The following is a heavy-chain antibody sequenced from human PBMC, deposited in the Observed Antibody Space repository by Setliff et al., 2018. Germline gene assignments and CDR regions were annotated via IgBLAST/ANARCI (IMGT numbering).Heavy chain of an antibody. CDR2: INPRDSTT. V-gene: IGHV5-51*01. Sequence: HGESLKISCQASGYTFITLWIGWVRQMPGKGLELMGIINPRDSTTRYSPSSQGQVTVSVDKSTNTAYLQWRSLKASDTAMYFCATHGLKVSYTGPYYFEHWGRGTLVTVSS. D-gene: IGHD3-16*01. J-gene: IGHJ4*02. CDR1: GYTFITLW. CDR3: ATHGLKVSYTGPYYFEH.